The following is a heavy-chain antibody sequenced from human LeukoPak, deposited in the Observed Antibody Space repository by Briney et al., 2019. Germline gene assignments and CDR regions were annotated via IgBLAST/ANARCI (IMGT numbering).Heavy chain of an antibody. Sequence: PGRSLRLSCAASGFTFSSYAMHWVRQAPGKGLEWVAVISYDGSNKYYADSVKGRFTISRDNSKNTLYLQMNSLRAEDTAVYYCARGVGRDYWGQGTLVTVPS. V-gene: IGHV3-30-3*01. CDR1: GFTFSSYA. J-gene: IGHJ4*02. CDR2: ISYDGSNK. CDR3: ARGVGRDY.